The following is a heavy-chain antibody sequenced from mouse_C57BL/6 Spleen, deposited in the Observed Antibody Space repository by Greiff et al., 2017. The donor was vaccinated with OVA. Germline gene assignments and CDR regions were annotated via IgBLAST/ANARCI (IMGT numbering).Heavy chain of an antibody. V-gene: IGHV5-4*01. CDR1: GFTFSSYA. J-gene: IGHJ4*01. CDR3: AREGGRGYAMDY. CDR2: ISDGGSYT. Sequence: EVQLQESGGGLVKPGGSLKLSCAASGFTFSSYAMSWVRQTPEKRLEWVATISDGGSYTYYPDNVKGRFTISRDNAKNNLYLQMSHLKSEDTAMYYCAREGGRGYAMDYWGQGTSVTVSS.